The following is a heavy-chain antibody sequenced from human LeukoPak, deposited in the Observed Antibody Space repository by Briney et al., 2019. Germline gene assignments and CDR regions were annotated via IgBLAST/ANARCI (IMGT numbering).Heavy chain of an antibody. V-gene: IGHV3-7*01. CDR3: ARDSAGNDY. CDR1: GFTFSTYW. CDR2: IKQDGSEK. D-gene: IGHD6-13*01. J-gene: IGHJ4*02. Sequence: PGGSLRLSCAAPGFTFSTYWMSWVRQAPGKGLEWVANIKQDGSEKYYVDSVKGRFTISRDNAKNSLYLQMNSLRAEDTAMYYCARDSAGNDYWGQGTQVIVSS.